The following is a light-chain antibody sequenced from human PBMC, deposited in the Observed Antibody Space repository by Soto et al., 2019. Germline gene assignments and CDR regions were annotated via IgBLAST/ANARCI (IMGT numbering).Light chain of an antibody. V-gene: IGLV3-21*02. Sequence: SYELTQPPSVSVAPGQTARITCGGNNVGSKSVHWYQQKSGQAPVVVVYDDTDRPSRIPERFSGSNSGNTATLTISRVEAGDEDDYYCQVWDDSTDHIYVFGTGTKLTVL. CDR1: NVGSKS. J-gene: IGLJ1*01. CDR2: DDT. CDR3: QVWDDSTDHIYV.